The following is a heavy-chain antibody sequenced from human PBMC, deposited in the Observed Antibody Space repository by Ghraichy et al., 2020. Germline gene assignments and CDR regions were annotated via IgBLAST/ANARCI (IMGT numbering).Heavy chain of an antibody. D-gene: IGHD3-3*01. J-gene: IGHJ4*02. CDR1: GGSISSFY. CDR3: ARGDYDFWSGYSVDY. V-gene: IGHV4-59*01. CDR2: IYYSGST. Sequence: SETLSLTCTVSGGSISSFYWSWIRQPPGKGLEWIGYIYYSGSTNYNSSLKSRVTISVDTSKNQFSLKLNSVTAADTAVYYCARGDYDFWSGYSVDYWGQGTLVTVSS.